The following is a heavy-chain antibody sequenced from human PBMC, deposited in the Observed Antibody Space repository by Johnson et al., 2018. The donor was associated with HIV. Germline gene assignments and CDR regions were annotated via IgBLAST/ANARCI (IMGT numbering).Heavy chain of an antibody. Sequence: QVQVVESGGGVVQPGRSLRLSCAASGFTFSSYGMHWVRQAPGKGLEWVAVISYDGSNKYYGAEIVKGRFTISRDNSKNSLYLQMNSLRAEDTAVYYCAKAGYSSGWYLGAFDIWGQGTMVTVSS. CDR2: ISYDGSNK. CDR1: GFTFSSYG. V-gene: IGHV3-30*18. J-gene: IGHJ3*02. D-gene: IGHD6-19*01. CDR3: AKAGYSSGWYLGAFDI.